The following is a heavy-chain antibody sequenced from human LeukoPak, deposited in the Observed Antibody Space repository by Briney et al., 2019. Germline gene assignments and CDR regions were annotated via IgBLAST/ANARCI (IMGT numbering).Heavy chain of an antibody. CDR1: GYTFTYYG. Sequence: ASVKVSCKTSGYTFTYYGISWGRQAPGQGLEWMGWISAYSGDTNYAQKFQGRVTMTRDISTSTAYMELRSVRSDDTAFYYCARDESASGTHFDYWGQGTLVTVSS. J-gene: IGHJ4*02. D-gene: IGHD1-26*01. CDR3: ARDESASGTHFDY. V-gene: IGHV1-18*01. CDR2: ISAYSGDT.